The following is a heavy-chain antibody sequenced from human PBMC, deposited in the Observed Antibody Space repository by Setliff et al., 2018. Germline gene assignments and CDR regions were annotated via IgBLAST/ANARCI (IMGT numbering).Heavy chain of an antibody. Sequence: PSETLSLTCSVSGDSIGRGGYYWSWIRQQPGKGLEWIASIYYSGSTYYNPSLKSRLRVSMDSSKNQFYLDLSSVTAAATAVYYCARDRRGGYGAINWFDPWGQGTLGTVSS. J-gene: IGHJ5*02. CDR3: ARDRRGGYGAINWFDP. V-gene: IGHV4-31*03. D-gene: IGHD3-16*01. CDR1: GDSIGRGGYY. CDR2: IYYSGST.